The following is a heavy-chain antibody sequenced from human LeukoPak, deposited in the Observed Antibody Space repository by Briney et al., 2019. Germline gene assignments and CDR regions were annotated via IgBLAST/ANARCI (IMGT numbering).Heavy chain of an antibody. Sequence: GAPVKVSCKVSGSTLSDLSIHWVRQAPGKGLEYVGGSDPEDGETFHAQNFQGRITMTEDTSIDTAHMELSSLRSEDTAVYYCVTDRARLFWYFDLWGRGTLVTVSS. CDR1: GSTLSDLS. J-gene: IGHJ2*01. V-gene: IGHV1-24*01. CDR2: SDPEDGET. D-gene: IGHD2-21*02. CDR3: VTDRARLFWYFDL.